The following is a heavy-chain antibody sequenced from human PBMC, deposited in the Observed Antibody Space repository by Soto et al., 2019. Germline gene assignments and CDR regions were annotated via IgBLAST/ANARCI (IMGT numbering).Heavy chain of an antibody. J-gene: IGHJ4*02. CDR1: GLPFTSYS. D-gene: IGHD3-10*01. CDR3: SKGSAASGWLTHDY. V-gene: IGHV3-23*01. CDR2: ISNIGVTT. Sequence: PGGSLRLSCSVSGLPFTSYSMSWVRQPPGKGLEWVSDISNIGVTTNYADSVKGRFTVSRDNSKNTVYLQMNSLRAEDTAVYYCSKGSAASGWLTHDYWGQGTLVTVSA.